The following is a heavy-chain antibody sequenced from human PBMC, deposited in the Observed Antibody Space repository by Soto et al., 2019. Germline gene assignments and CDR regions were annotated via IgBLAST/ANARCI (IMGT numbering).Heavy chain of an antibody. CDR2: IYYSGST. V-gene: IGHV4-30-4*01. J-gene: IGHJ5*02. D-gene: IGHD3-3*01. Sequence: SETLSLTCTVSGVPISTDDYYWTWIRQPPGKGLEWIGYIYYSGSTYYNWSLKSRVTISIDTSKNQFSLRLSSVTAADTAVYYCARGQRFSDSFDPWGQGTLVTVSS. CDR1: GVPISTDDYY. CDR3: ARGQRFSDSFDP.